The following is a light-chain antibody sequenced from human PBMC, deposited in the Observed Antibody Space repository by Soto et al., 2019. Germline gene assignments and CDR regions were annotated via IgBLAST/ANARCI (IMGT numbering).Light chain of an antibody. CDR2: GVS. V-gene: IGLV2-14*01. J-gene: IGLJ1*01. Sequence: QSVLFQPASVSGSPGQSITISCSGTRSDIGSYNYVAWYQQFPGKTPKILIYGVSNRPSGVSSRFSGSKSGNTASLTISGLQAEDEADYYCISYTGSSTSYVFGSGTKVTVL. CDR3: ISYTGSSTSYV. CDR1: RSDIGSYNY.